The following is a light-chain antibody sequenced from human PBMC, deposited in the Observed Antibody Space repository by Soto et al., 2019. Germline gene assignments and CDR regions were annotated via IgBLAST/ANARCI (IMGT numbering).Light chain of an antibody. V-gene: IGLV2-14*01. CDR2: DVN. J-gene: IGLJ2*01. CDR3: NSWTSNNHVQ. CDR1: SSDVGAYNY. Sequence: QSVLTQPASVSGSPGQSITISCTGTSSDVGAYNYVSWYQQHPGQAPKRMIYDVNIRPTGVSDRFSGSKSGNTASLTISGLQAEDEADYYCNSWTSNNHVQFGGGNKLPVL.